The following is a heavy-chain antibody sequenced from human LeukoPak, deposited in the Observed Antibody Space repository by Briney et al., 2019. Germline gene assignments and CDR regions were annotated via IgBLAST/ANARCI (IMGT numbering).Heavy chain of an antibody. Sequence: TSVKVSCKASGFTFTSSAMQWVRQARGQRLEWIGWIVVGSGNTNYAQKFQERVTITRDMSTSTAYMELSSLRSEDTAVYYCANDDYYGSGNKFDYWGQGTLVTVSS. J-gene: IGHJ4*02. CDR2: IVVGSGNT. CDR3: ANDDYYGSGNKFDY. D-gene: IGHD3-10*01. CDR1: GFTFTSSA. V-gene: IGHV1-58*02.